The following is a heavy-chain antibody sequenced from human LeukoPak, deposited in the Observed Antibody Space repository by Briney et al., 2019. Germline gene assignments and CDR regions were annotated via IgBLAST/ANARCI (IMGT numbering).Heavy chain of an antibody. CDR3: ARSPQGTATTANWLDP. J-gene: IGHJ5*02. V-gene: IGHV1-2*02. D-gene: IGHD4-17*01. CDR2: INPNSGGT. Sequence: ASVKVSCKASGYTFTGYYMHWVRQAPGQGLEWTGWINPNSGGTNYAQKFQGRVTMTRDTSISTAYMELSRLRSGDTAVYYCARSPQGTATTANWLDPWGQGTLVTVSS. CDR1: GYTFTGYY.